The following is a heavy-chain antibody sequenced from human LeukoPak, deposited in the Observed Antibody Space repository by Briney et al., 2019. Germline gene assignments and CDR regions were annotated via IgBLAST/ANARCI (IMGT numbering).Heavy chain of an antibody. CDR3: ARGVVVAATFSYYFDY. D-gene: IGHD2-15*01. V-gene: IGHV1-69*13. Sequence: GASVNVSCKASGGTFSSYAISWVRQAPGQGLEWMGGIIPIFGTANYAQKFQGRVTITADESTSTAYMELSSLRSEDTAVYYCARGVVVAATFSYYFDYWGQGTLVTVSS. CDR2: IIPIFGTA. CDR1: GGTFSSYA. J-gene: IGHJ4*02.